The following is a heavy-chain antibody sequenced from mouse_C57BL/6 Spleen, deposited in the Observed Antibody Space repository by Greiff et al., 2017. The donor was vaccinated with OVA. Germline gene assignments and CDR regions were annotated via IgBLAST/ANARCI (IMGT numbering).Heavy chain of an antibody. V-gene: IGHV1-26*01. Sequence: VQLQQSGPELVKPGASVKISCKASGYTFTDYYMNWVKQSHGKSLEWIGDINPNNGGTSYNQKFKGKATLTVDKSSSTAYMELRSLTSEDSAVYYCARGYDYDCWFAYWGQGTLVTVSA. J-gene: IGHJ3*01. CDR1: GYTFTDYY. D-gene: IGHD2-4*01. CDR3: ARGYDYDCWFAY. CDR2: INPNNGGT.